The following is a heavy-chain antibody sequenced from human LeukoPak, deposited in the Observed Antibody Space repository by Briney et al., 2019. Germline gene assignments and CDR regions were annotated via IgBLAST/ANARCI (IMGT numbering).Heavy chain of an antibody. CDR1: GGSISSSSYY. D-gene: IGHD6-13*01. CDR3: ATGSWYLV. J-gene: IGHJ4*02. V-gene: IGHV4-39*07. Sequence: SETLSLTCTVSGGSISSSSYYWGWIRQPPGKGLEWIGSIYYSGSTYYNPSLKSRVTISVDTSKNQFSLKLSSVTAAATAVYYCATGSWYLVWGQGTLVTVSS. CDR2: IYYSGST.